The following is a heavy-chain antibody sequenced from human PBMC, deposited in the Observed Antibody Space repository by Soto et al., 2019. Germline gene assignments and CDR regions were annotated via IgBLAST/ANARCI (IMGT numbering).Heavy chain of an antibody. CDR2: FDPEDGET. Sequence: ASVKVSCKVSGYTLTELSMHWVRQAPGKGLEWMGGFDPEDGETIYAQKFQGRVTMTEDTSTDTAYMELSSLRSEDTAVYYCATDRPRITMVRGAMEGTLPRYYYYMDVWGKGTTVTVSS. D-gene: IGHD3-10*01. CDR1: GYTLTELS. V-gene: IGHV1-24*01. CDR3: ATDRPRITMVRGAMEGTLPRYYYYMDV. J-gene: IGHJ6*03.